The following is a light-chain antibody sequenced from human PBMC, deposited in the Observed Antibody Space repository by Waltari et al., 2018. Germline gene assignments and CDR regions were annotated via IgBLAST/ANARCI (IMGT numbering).Light chain of an antibody. J-gene: IGLJ3*02. CDR3: QSYDSSLSGFWV. CDR2: GNS. Sequence: QSVLTQPPSVSGAPGQRVTISCTGSSSNIGAGYDVHWYQHLPGTAPKLLINGNSIRPSGVPDRFAGSKAGTSASLAITGLQAEDEADYYCQSYDSSLSGFWVFGGGTKLTVL. V-gene: IGLV1-40*01. CDR1: SSNIGAGYD.